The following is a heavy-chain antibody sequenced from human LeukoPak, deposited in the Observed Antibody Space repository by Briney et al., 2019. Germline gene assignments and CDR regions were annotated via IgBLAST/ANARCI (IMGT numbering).Heavy chain of an antibody. D-gene: IGHD5-18*01. Sequence: ASVKVSCKASGYTFTGYYMHWVRQAPGQGLEWMGWINPNSGGTNYAQKFQGWVTMTRDTSIGTAYMELSRLRSDDTAVYYCARTGAMGQKDFDYWGQGTLVTVSS. CDR2: INPNSGGT. J-gene: IGHJ4*02. CDR3: ARTGAMGQKDFDY. CDR1: GYTFTGYY. V-gene: IGHV1-2*04.